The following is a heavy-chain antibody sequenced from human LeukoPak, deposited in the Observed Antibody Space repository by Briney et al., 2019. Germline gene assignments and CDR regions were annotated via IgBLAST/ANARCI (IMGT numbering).Heavy chain of an antibody. J-gene: IGHJ4*02. Sequence: QVSCKASGYTFTSYGISWVRQAPGQGLEWMGGIIPIFGTANYAQKFQGRVTITTDESTSTAYMELSSLRSEDTAVYYCARDTHYYGSGSYRLDYWGQGTLVTVSS. CDR1: GYTFTSYG. D-gene: IGHD3-10*01. CDR3: ARDTHYYGSGSYRLDY. CDR2: IIPIFGTA. V-gene: IGHV1-69*05.